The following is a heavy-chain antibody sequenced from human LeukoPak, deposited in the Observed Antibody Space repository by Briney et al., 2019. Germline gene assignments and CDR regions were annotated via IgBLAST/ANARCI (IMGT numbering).Heavy chain of an antibody. J-gene: IGHJ4*02. Sequence: PSETLSLTCTVSGGSISSGGYYWSWIRQHPGKGLEWIGYIYYSGSTYYNPSLKSRVTISVDTSKNQFSLKLSSVTAADTAVYYCARGGSNGYYSDYWGQGTLVTVSS. V-gene: IGHV4-31*03. D-gene: IGHD5-24*01. CDR2: IYYSGST. CDR1: GGSISSGGYY. CDR3: ARGGSNGYYSDY.